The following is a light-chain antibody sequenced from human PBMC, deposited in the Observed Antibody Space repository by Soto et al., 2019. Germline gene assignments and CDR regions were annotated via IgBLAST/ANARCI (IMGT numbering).Light chain of an antibody. Sequence: DIQMTQSPSSLSASVGDRVTITCRAGQGIRSDLAWYQQKPGKAPKRLMYAASRLQSGVPSRFSGSGSGTEFTLTISSLQPEDFATYYCLQYNSYPFTFGPGTKVDIK. CDR2: AAS. V-gene: IGKV1-17*01. CDR3: LQYNSYPFT. CDR1: QGIRSD. J-gene: IGKJ3*01.